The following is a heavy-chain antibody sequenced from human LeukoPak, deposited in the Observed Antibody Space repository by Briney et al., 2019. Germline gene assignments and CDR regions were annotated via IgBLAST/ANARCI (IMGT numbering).Heavy chain of an antibody. CDR2: ILSSRSSPI. Sequence: GGSLRLSCAASGFTFSNYAMNWVRQAPGKGLEWVSSILSSRSSPIYYADSVKGRFTISRDNGQNSLYLQMNSLRDEDTAVYYCARAGGSHDYWGQGTLVTVSS. CDR1: GFTFSNYA. D-gene: IGHD3-10*01. J-gene: IGHJ4*02. V-gene: IGHV3-48*02. CDR3: ARAGGSHDY.